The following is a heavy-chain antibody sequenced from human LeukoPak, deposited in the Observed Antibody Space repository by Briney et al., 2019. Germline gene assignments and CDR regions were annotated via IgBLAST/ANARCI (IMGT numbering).Heavy chain of an antibody. Sequence: GGSLRLSCAASGFTFSNYWMTWVRQAPGKGLEWVANIKDDGGDKHYGNSVKGRFTSSRDNAKNLLYLQMNSLRAEDTAVYYCARHSPWTFDYWGQGALVTVSS. V-gene: IGHV3-7*01. CDR3: ARHSPWTFDY. CDR2: IKDDGGDK. J-gene: IGHJ4*02. D-gene: IGHD3/OR15-3a*01. CDR1: GFTFSNYW.